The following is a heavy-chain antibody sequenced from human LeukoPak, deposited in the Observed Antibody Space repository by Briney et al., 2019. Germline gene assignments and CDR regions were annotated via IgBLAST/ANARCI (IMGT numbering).Heavy chain of an antibody. V-gene: IGHV4-31*03. CDR1: GGSISSSSYY. D-gene: IGHD7-27*01. Sequence: KSSETLSLTCTVSGGSISSSSYYWGWIRQHPGKGLEWIGYIFYSGTTYYNPSLKSRVIISVDASKNQFSLRLSSVTAADTAVYYCARDLGGLGKIDYWGQGTLVTVSS. CDR3: ARDLGGLGKIDY. CDR2: IFYSGTT. J-gene: IGHJ4*02.